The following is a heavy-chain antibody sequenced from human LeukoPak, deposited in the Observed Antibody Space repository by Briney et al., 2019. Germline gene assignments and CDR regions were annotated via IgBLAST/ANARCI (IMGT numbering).Heavy chain of an antibody. J-gene: IGHJ4*02. CDR3: ARGGYGILTGFEFDY. V-gene: IGHV1-2*02. CDR2: INPNSGDT. D-gene: IGHD3-9*01. CDR1: GYTFTDYY. Sequence: GASVKVSCKASGYTFTDYYMHWVRQAPGQGLEWMGWINPNSGDTNYAQNFQGRVTMTRDTSLNTAYMELSRLRSDDTAVYYCARGGYGILTGFEFDYWGQGTLVTVSS.